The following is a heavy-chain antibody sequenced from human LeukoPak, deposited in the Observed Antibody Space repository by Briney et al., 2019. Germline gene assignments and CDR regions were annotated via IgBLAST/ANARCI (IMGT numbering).Heavy chain of an antibody. J-gene: IGHJ3*02. CDR2: IYYSGST. CDR3: AREGIVVVITAFDI. Sequence: SETLSLTCTVSGGSISSSSYYWGWIRQPPGTGLEWIGSIYYSGSTNYNPSLKSRVTISVDTSKNQFSLKLSSVTAADTAVYYCAREGIVVVITAFDIWGQGTMVTVSS. CDR1: GGSISSSSYY. V-gene: IGHV4-39*07. D-gene: IGHD3-22*01.